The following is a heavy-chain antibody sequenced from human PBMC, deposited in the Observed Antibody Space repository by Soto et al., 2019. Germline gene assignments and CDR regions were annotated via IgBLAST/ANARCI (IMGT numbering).Heavy chain of an antibody. CDR3: ARARPVLLWFGGGDWFDP. CDR2: INHSGST. Sequence: QVQLQQWGAGLLKPSETLSLTCAVYGGSFSGYYWSWIRQPPGKGLEWIGEINHSGSTNYNPSLKCRVPISVATSKTQFSLKLSFVAAADPAVYYCARARPVLLWFGGGDWFDPWGQGTLVTVSS. CDR1: GGSFSGYY. V-gene: IGHV4-34*01. J-gene: IGHJ5*02. D-gene: IGHD3-10*01.